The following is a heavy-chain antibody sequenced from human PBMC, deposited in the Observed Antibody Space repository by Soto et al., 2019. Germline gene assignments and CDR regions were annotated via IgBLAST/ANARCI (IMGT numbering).Heavy chain of an antibody. CDR2: INAGNGNT. CDR1: GYTFTSYA. J-gene: IGHJ4*02. Sequence: ASVKVSCKASGYTFTSYAMHLVRQAPGQRLEWMGWINAGNGNTKYSQKFQGRVTITRDTSASTAYMELSSLRSEDTAVYYCARDQTIKNSSSLGYWGQGTLVTVSS. CDR3: ARDQTIKNSSSLGY. V-gene: IGHV1-3*01. D-gene: IGHD6-13*01.